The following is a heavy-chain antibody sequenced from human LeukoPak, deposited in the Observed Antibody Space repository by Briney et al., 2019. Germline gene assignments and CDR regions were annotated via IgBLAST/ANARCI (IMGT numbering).Heavy chain of an antibody. D-gene: IGHD3/OR15-3a*01. CDR3: AREGLTDYYFDY. CDR1: GGSISSGSYY. J-gene: IGHJ4*02. CDR2: IYTSGST. Sequence: ASQTLSLTCTVSGGSISSGSYYWSWIRQPAGKGLEWIGRIYTSGSTNYNPSLKSRVTISVDTSKNQFSLKLSSVTAADTAVYYCAREGLTDYYFDYWGQGTLVTVSS. V-gene: IGHV4-61*02.